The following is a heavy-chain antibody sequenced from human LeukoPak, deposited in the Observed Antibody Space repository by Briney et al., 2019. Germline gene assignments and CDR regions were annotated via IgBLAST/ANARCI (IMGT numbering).Heavy chain of an antibody. CDR2: ISSSGYTT. V-gene: IGHV3-48*04. J-gene: IGHJ4*02. Sequence: GGSLRLSCAASGFTFSSYAMHWVRQAPGKGLEWVSYISSSGYTTYYIDSVKGRFTISRDNADNLVYLQMNSLRAEDTAMYYCARDRTLDSDGYPKFSYWGQGTLVTVSS. D-gene: IGHD5-18*01. CDR1: GFTFSSYA. CDR3: ARDRTLDSDGYPKFSY.